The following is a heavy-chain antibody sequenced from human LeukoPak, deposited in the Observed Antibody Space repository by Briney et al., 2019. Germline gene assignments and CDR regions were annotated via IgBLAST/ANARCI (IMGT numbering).Heavy chain of an antibody. CDR1: GFTFSSYA. CDR3: AKRAAAGMSPFDY. V-gene: IGHV3-23*01. J-gene: IGHJ4*02. CDR2: MGGGGGST. D-gene: IGHD6-13*01. Sequence: GGSLRLSCAAPGFTFSSYAISRIRQAPGKGLEWVSAMGGGGGSTYYADSMKGRFTISRDNSKNTLFLQMNSLRAEDTAVYYCAKRAAAGMSPFDYWGQGTLVTVSS.